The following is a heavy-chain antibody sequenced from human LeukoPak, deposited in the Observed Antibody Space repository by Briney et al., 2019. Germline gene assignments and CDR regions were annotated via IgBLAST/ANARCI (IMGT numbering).Heavy chain of an antibody. D-gene: IGHD3-10*01. J-gene: IGHJ4*02. Sequence: GGSLRLSCAASGFTFSSYAMSWVRQAPGKGLEWVSAISGSGGSIYYADSVKGRFTISRDNSKNTLYLQMNSLRAEDTAVYYCAKGSSGSRRNYFDYWGQGTLVTVSS. CDR2: ISGSGGSI. V-gene: IGHV3-23*01. CDR1: GFTFSSYA. CDR3: AKGSSGSRRNYFDY.